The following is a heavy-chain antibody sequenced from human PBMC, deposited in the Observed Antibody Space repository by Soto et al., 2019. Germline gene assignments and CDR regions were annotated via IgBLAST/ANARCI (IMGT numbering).Heavy chain of an antibody. D-gene: IGHD5-18*01. CDR2: INGDGSNT. CDR3: ARGGAYIYGPQYD. CDR1: GFSFSGYW. J-gene: IGHJ4*02. V-gene: IGHV3-74*01. Sequence: EVQLVESGGGLVQPGGSLRLSCATSGFSFSGYWIHWVRQAPGKGLVWVSHINGDGSNTNYADSVKGRFTISRDYAKNTLYLQMNSLRVEDTAVYYCARGGAYIYGPQYDWGQGTLVTVSS.